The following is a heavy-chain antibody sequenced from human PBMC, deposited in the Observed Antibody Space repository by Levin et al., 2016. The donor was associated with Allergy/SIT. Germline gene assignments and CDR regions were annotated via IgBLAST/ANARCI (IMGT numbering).Heavy chain of an antibody. CDR1: GYTFTSYY. CDR2: INPNSGGT. J-gene: IGHJ4*02. CDR3: ARGGRDPGQYYYDSSNDY. V-gene: IGHV1-2*02. Sequence: ASVKVSCKASGYTFTSYYMHWVRQAPGQGLEWMGWINPNSGGTNYAQKFQGRVTMTRDTSISTAYMELSRLRSDDTAVYYCARGGRDPGQYYYDSSNDYWGQGTLVTVSS. D-gene: IGHD3-22*01.